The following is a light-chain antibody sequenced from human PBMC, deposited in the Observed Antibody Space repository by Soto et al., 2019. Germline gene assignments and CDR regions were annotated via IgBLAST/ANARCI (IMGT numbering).Light chain of an antibody. J-gene: IGLJ3*02. CDR3: QSYDATTQV. Sequence: NFMLTQPHSVSESPGKTVIIFCTRSRGSLASNYVQWYQQRPGSSPTTVIYEDNQRPSGVPDRFSGSIDSSSNSASLTISGLETEDEADYFCQSYDATTQVFGGRTKLTVL. V-gene: IGLV6-57*01. CDR1: RGSLASNY. CDR2: EDN.